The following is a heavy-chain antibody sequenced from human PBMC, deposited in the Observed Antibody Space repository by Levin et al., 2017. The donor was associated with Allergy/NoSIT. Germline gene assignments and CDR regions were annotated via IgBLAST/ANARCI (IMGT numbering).Heavy chain of an antibody. CDR3: AKSPYSSGWLFAFDI. V-gene: IGHV3-23*01. CDR2: ISGSGGST. D-gene: IGHD6-19*01. CDR1: GFTFSSYA. Sequence: ETLSLTCAASGFTFSSYAMSWVRQAPGKGLEWVSAISGSGGSTYYADSVKGRFTISRDNSKNTLYLQMNSLRAEDTAVYYCAKSPYSSGWLFAFDIWGQGTMVTVSS. J-gene: IGHJ3*02.